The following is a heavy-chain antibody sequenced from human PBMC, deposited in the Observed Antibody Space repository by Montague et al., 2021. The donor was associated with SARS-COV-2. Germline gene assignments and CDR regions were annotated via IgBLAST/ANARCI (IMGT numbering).Heavy chain of an antibody. Sequence: SLRLSCAASGFDFDEYTMHWVRQVPGRGLEWVSLIVGDADRAHYADSVMGRFTVSRDNSKNSLFLEMHSLRSEDAGLYYCAKDIDCSSNYCHTTGFVFSSYGMDVWGQGTTVTVSS. V-gene: IGHV3-43*02. J-gene: IGHJ6*02. D-gene: IGHD2-2*01. CDR3: AKDIDCSSNYCHTTGFVFSSYGMDV. CDR1: GFDFDEYT. CDR2: IVGDADRA.